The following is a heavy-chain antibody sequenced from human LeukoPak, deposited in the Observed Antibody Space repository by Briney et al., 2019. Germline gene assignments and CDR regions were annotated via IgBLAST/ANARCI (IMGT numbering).Heavy chain of an antibody. Sequence: PGGSLRLSCAASGFTFSSYSMNWVRQAPGKGLEWVSSISSSSSYTYYAVSVKGRFTISRDNARNSLYLQMNSLRAEDTAVYYCARKGGGSSKARRPDAFDIWGQGTMVTVSS. CDR1: GFTFSSYS. V-gene: IGHV3-21*01. CDR3: ARKGGGSSKARRPDAFDI. D-gene: IGHD6-6*01. CDR2: ISSSSSYT. J-gene: IGHJ3*02.